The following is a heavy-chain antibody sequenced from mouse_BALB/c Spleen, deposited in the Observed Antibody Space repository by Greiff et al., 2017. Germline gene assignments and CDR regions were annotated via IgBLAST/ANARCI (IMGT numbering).Heavy chain of an antibody. J-gene: IGHJ2*01. V-gene: IGHV1-4*01. Sequence: QVQLQQSGADLASPGASVKMSCKASGYTFTSYTMHWVKQRPGQGLEWIGYINPSSGYTNYNQKFKDKATLTADKSSSTAYMQLSSLTSEDSAVYYCAKSYQGNYLYFDYWGQGTTLTVSS. D-gene: IGHD2-10*01. CDR1: GYTFTSYT. CDR3: AKSYQGNYLYFDY. CDR2: INPSSGYT.